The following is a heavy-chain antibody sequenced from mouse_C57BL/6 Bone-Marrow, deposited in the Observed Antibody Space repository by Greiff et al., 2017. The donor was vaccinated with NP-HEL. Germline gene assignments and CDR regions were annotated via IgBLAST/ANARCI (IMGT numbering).Heavy chain of an antibody. CDR3: ARDAQTAMDY. Sequence: EVQVVESGGGLVQSGRSLRLSCATSGFTFSDFYMEWVRQAPGKGLEWIAASRNKANDYTTEYSASGKGRFIVSRDTSQSILYLQMNALRAEDTAIYYCARDAQTAMDYWGQGTSVTVSS. CDR2: SRNKANDYTT. V-gene: IGHV7-1*01. J-gene: IGHJ4*01. CDR1: GFTFSDFY.